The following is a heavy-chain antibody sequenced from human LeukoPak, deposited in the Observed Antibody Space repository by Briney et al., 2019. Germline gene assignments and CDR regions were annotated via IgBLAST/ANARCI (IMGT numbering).Heavy chain of an antibody. CDR2: ISSSGSTI. D-gene: IGHD3-3*01. CDR3: AKFILEYYDFWSGYTYYYYYGMDV. J-gene: IGHJ6*02. CDR1: GFTFSDYY. V-gene: IGHV3-11*01. Sequence: GGSLRLSCAASGFTFSDYYMSWIRQAPGKGLEWVSYISSSGSTIYYADSVKGRFTISRDNSKNTLYLQMNSLRAEDTAVYYCAKFILEYYDFWSGYTYYYYYGMDVWGQGTTVTVSS.